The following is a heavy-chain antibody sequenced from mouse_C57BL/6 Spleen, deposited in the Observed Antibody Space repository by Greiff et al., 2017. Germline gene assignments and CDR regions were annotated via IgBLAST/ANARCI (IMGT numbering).Heavy chain of an antibody. J-gene: IGHJ3*01. D-gene: IGHD2-13*01. CDR1: GYTFTSYW. CDR2: INPDSGST. Sequence: VQLQQPGAELVKPGASVKLSCKASGYTFTSYWMHWVKQRPGQGLEWIGMINPDSGSTNYNEKFKSKATLTADKSSSTAYMQLSSLTSEDSAVYYCARGGLLAWFAYWGQGTLVTVSA. V-gene: IGHV1-64*01. CDR3: ARGGLLAWFAY.